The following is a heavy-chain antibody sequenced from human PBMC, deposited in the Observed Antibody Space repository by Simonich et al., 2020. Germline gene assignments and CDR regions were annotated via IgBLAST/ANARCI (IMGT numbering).Heavy chain of an antibody. D-gene: IGHD3-9*01. CDR3: ARCGLVNYDILTGYHNWFDP. J-gene: IGHJ5*02. CDR2: INHSGSN. V-gene: IGHV4-34*01. Sequence: QVQLQQWGAGLLKPSETLSLTCAVYGGSFSGSYWSWIRPPPGKGLEWIGEINHSGSNKYTPSLKIRATISGDTSKNQFSLKLSSGTAADTAVYYCARCGLVNYDILTGYHNWFDPWGQGTLVTVSS. CDR1: GGSFSGSY.